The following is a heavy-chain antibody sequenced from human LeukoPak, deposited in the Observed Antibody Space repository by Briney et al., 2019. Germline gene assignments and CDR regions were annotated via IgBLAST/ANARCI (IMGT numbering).Heavy chain of an antibody. CDR3: ASEKAAAGTIFDY. CDR2: ISYDGSNK. J-gene: IGHJ4*02. CDR1: GFTFSSYA. V-gene: IGHV3-30-3*01. D-gene: IGHD6-13*01. Sequence: GGSLRLSCAASGFTFSSYAMHWVRQAPGKGLEWVAVISYDGSNKYYADSVKGRFTISRDNSKNTLYLQMNSLRAEDTAVYYCASEKAAAGTIFDYWGQGTLVTASS.